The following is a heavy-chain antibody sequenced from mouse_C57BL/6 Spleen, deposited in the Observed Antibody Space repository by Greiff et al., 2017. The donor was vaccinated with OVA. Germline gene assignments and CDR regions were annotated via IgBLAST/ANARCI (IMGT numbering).Heavy chain of an antibody. CDR2: INPSSGYT. D-gene: IGHD1-1*01. J-gene: IGHJ4*01. CDR3: ARSESTTVVATGKYAMDY. CDR1: GYTFTSYW. Sequence: QVQLKESGAELAKPGASVKLSCKASGYTFTSYWMHWVKQRPGQGLEWIGYINPSSGYTKYNQKFKDKATLTADKSSSTAYMQLSSLTYEDSAVYYCARSESTTVVATGKYAMDYWGQGTSVTVSS. V-gene: IGHV1-7*01.